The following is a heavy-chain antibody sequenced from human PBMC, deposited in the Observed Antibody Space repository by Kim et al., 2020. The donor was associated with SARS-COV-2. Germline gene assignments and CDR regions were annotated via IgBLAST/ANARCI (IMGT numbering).Heavy chain of an antibody. CDR2: T. CDR3: ARSWRATTQLHY. Sequence: TNNAQKFQGRVTMTRNTSTGTVYMEVSSLRSEDTAVYYCARSWRATTQLHYWGQGTLVTVSS. D-gene: IGHD1-1*01. J-gene: IGHJ4*02. V-gene: IGHV1-46*01.